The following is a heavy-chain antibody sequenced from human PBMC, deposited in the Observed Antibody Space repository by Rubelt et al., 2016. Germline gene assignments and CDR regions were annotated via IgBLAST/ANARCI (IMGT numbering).Heavy chain of an antibody. V-gene: IGHV3-48*04. CDR3: AKDLWGSSDSYSQNYFYPMDV. J-gene: IGHJ6*02. Sequence: SGGGLVQPGGSLRLSCAVSGFTFSTTHMNWVRQAPGKGLEWVSYIGTRPDIIYYADSVKGRFTIFRDNAKNSLYLQMNSLRVEDTAVYYCAKDLWGSSDSYSQNYFYPMDVWGHGTTVVVSS. CDR2: IGTRPDII. CDR1: GFTFSTTH. D-gene: IGHD2-21*02.